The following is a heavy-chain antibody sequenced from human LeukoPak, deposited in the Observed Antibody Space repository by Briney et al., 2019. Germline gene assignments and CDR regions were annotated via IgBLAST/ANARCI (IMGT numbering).Heavy chain of an antibody. D-gene: IGHD6-13*01. J-gene: IGHJ6*03. Sequence: SETLSLTCAVYGGSFSGYYWSWIRQPPGKGLEWIGEINHSGSTNYNPSLKSRVTISVDTSKNQFSLKLSSVTAADTAVYYCARGRGEQQLVLHYYYYMDVWGKGTTVTVSS. CDR1: GGSFSGYY. V-gene: IGHV4-34*01. CDR3: ARGRGEQQLVLHYYYYMDV. CDR2: INHSGST.